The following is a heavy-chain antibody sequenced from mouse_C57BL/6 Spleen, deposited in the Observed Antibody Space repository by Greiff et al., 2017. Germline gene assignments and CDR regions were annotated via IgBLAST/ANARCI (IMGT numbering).Heavy chain of an antibody. Sequence: DVQLVESGGDLVKPGGSLKLSCAASGFTFSSYGMSWVRQTPDKRLEWVATISSGGSYTYYPDSVKGRFTISRDNAKNTLYLQMSSLKSEDTAMYYCARHYDALFAYWGQGTLVTVSA. CDR3: ARHYDALFAY. V-gene: IGHV5-6*01. D-gene: IGHD2-12*01. J-gene: IGHJ3*01. CDR2: ISSGGSYT. CDR1: GFTFSSYG.